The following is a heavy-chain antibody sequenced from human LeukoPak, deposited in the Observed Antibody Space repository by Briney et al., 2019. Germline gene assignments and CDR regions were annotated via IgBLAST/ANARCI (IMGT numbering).Heavy chain of an antibody. CDR1: GGSISSSNW. D-gene: IGHD2-15*01. CDR3: ARDPYCSGGSCYSGRNDY. J-gene: IGHJ4*02. V-gene: IGHV4-4*02. CDR2: IYHSGST. Sequence: PSETLSLTCAVSGGSISSSNWWSWVGQPPGKGLEWIGEIYHSGSTNYNPSLKSRVTISVDKSKNQFSLKLSSVTAADTAVYYCARDPYCSGGSCYSGRNDYWGQGTLVTVSS.